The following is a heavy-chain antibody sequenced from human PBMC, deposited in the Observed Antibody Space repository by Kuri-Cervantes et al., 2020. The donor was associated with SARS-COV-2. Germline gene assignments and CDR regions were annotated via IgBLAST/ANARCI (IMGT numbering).Heavy chain of an antibody. Sequence: ESLKISCAVYGGSFSGYSWSWIRQPPGKGLEWVGEINHSGSTKYNPSLKSRVTISVDTSKNQFSLKLSSVTAADTALYYCARTITGIEHTVVLIATYYYSYYMDVWGKGTTVTVSS. D-gene: IGHD2-21*01. CDR3: ARTITGIEHTVVLIATYYYSYYMDV. V-gene: IGHV4-34*01. CDR1: GGSFSGYS. CDR2: INHSGST. J-gene: IGHJ6*03.